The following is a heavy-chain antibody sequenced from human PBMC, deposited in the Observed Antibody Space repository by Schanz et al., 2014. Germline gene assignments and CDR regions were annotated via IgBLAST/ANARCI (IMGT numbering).Heavy chain of an antibody. J-gene: IGHJ3*02. V-gene: IGHV3-33*08. CDR1: GFTLSSYG. CDR3: ARDGYSVVVISPTESFDI. Sequence: AQLLESGGGLVQPGGSLRLSCAASGFTLSSYGMHWVRQAPGKGLEWVAFINSDGTKRFYADSVKSRFTISRDNSRNTLYLQMNSLRAEDTAVYYCARDGYSVVVISPTESFDIWGQGTMVTVSP. D-gene: IGHD2-21*01. CDR2: INSDGTKR.